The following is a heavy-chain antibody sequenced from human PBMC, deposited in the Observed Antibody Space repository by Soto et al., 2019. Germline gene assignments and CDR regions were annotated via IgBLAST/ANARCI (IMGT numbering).Heavy chain of an antibody. CDR2: IYSGGST. CDR1: GFTVSSNY. V-gene: IGHV3-53*01. Sequence: GSLRLSCAASGFTVSSNYMSWVRQAPGKGLEWVSAIYSGGSTYYADSVKGRFTISRDNSKNTLYLQMNSLRAEDTAVYYCARALAAAGDYYYYGMDVWGQGTMVTVS. J-gene: IGHJ6*02. D-gene: IGHD6-13*01. CDR3: ARALAAAGDYYYYGMDV.